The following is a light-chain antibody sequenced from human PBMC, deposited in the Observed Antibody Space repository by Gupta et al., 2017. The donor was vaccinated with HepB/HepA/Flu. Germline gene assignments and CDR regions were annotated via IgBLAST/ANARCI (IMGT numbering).Light chain of an antibody. Sequence: QSALTQPASVSGSPGQSITISCTGTSSDVGGYNYVSWYQQHPGKAPKLMIYDVSNRPSGVSNRFSGSTSGKTASLTISGLQAEDEADYYCSSYTSSSTLGFGGGTKLTVL. CDR3: SSYTSSSTLG. V-gene: IGLV2-14*03. J-gene: IGLJ2*01. CDR2: DVS. CDR1: SSDVGGYNY.